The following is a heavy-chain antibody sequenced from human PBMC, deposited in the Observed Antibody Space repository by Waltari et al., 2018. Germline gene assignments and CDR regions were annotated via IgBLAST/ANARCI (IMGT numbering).Heavy chain of an antibody. CDR2: IYHSGST. V-gene: IGHV4-38-2*01. Sequence: TCGFSSCWWQLPGKGLEWIGSIYHSGSTYYNPSLKSRVTISVDTSKNQFSLKLSSVTAADTAVYYCARRGDYYDSSGYYPSVDYWGQGTLVTVSS. D-gene: IGHD3-22*01. CDR1: TCGFS. J-gene: IGHJ4*02. CDR3: ARRGDYYDSSGYYPSVDY.